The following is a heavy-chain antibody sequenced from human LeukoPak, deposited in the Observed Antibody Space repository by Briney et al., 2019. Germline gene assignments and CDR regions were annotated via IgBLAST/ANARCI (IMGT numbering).Heavy chain of an antibody. Sequence: GGSLRLSCAASGFTFSSYGMSWVRQAPGKGLEWVGRIKSKTDGGTTDYAAPVKGRFTISRDDSKNTLYLQMNSLKTEDTAVYYCTTDDYGDYGPVSYWGQGTLVTVSS. CDR3: TTDDYGDYGPVSY. J-gene: IGHJ4*02. CDR1: GFTFSSYG. D-gene: IGHD4-17*01. CDR2: IKSKTDGGTT. V-gene: IGHV3-15*01.